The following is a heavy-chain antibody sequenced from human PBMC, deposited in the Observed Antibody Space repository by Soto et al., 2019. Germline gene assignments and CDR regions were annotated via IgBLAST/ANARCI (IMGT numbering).Heavy chain of an antibody. CDR1: GYTLTELS. V-gene: IGHV1-24*01. Sequence: GASVKVSCKVSGYTLTELSMHWVRQAPGKGLEWMGGFDPEDGETIYAQKFLGRVTMTEDTSTDTAYMELSSLRSEDTAVYYCATTFSIALPLWWSTGGRWFDPWGQGTLVTVSS. CDR2: FDPEDGET. J-gene: IGHJ5*02. CDR3: ATTFSIALPLWWSTGGRWFDP. D-gene: IGHD5-18*01.